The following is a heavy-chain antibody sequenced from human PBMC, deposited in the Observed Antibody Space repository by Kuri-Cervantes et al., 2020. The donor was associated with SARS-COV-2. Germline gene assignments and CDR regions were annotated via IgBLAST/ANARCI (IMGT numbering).Heavy chain of an antibody. D-gene: IGHD5-24*01. CDR3: ARGGRGDGYNYAFDL. Sequence: ASVKVSCKASGYTFTSYDINWVRQDTGQGLEWMGLMNPNSGNTGYAQKFQGRVTMTRDTSISTVYMELSSLRSEDTAVYYCARGGRGDGYNYAFDLWGQGTMVTVSS. CDR2: MNPNSGNT. CDR1: GYTFTSYD. J-gene: IGHJ3*01. V-gene: IGHV1-8*02.